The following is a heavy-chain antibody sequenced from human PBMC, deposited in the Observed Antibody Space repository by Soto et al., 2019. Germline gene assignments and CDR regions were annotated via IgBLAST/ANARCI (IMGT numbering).Heavy chain of an antibody. CDR3: ARWFTYGNFDYFDY. J-gene: IGHJ4*02. Sequence: VQLVESGGGLVQTGGSLRLSCAASGFTFSSYWMHWFRQAPGKGLVWVSRINSGGGTTTYADSVKGRFTISRDNAKNTLYLQMNGLRAEDTAVYYCARWFTYGNFDYFDYWGQGTQVTVSS. CDR2: INSGGGTT. CDR1: GFTFSSYW. V-gene: IGHV3-74*01. D-gene: IGHD3-10*01.